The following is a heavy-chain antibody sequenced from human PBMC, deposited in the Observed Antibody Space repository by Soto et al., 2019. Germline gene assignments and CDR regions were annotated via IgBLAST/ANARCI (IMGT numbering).Heavy chain of an antibody. CDR2: ISGSGGST. V-gene: IGHV3-23*01. CDR1: GFTFSSYA. D-gene: IGHD1-7*01. CDR3: AKLGPPELELLDYFDY. Sequence: GGSLRLSCAASGFTFSSYAMSWVRQAPGKGLEWVSAISGSGGSTYYADSVKGRFTISRDNSKNTLYLQMNSLRAEDTAVYYCAKLGPPELELLDYFDYWGQGTLVTVSS. J-gene: IGHJ4*02.